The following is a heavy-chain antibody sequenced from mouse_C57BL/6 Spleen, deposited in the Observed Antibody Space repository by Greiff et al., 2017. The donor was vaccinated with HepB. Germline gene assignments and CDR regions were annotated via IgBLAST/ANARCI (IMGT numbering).Heavy chain of an antibody. Sequence: VQLQQSGAELVKPGASVKMSCKASGYTFTSYWITWVKQRPGQGLEWIGDVYPGSGSTNYNEKFNTKATLTVDTSSSTAYMQLSSLTSEDSAVYFCAREAYYSNSDYAMDYWGHRTSVTVSS. CDR1: GYTFTSYW. V-gene: IGHV1-55*01. D-gene: IGHD2-5*01. CDR3: AREAYYSNSDYAMDY. CDR2: VYPGSGST. J-gene: IGHJ4*01.